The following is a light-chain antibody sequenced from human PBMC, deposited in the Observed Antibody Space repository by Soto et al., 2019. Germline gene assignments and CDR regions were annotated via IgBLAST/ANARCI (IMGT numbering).Light chain of an antibody. CDR2: GAS. CDR3: QQYGRSPAT. CDR1: QSVSSNY. V-gene: IGKV3-20*01. Sequence: EIVLTQSPGTLSLSPGERATLSCRASQSVSSNYLAWYQQKPGQAPRLLISGASSRASGIPDRFSGSGSGTDFTLTIGRLEPEDFAVYYGQQYGRSPATFGQGTKVEIK. J-gene: IGKJ1*01.